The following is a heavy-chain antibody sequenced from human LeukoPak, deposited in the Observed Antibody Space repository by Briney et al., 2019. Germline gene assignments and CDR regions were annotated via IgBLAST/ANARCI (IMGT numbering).Heavy chain of an antibody. CDR1: GFTFSSYW. V-gene: IGHV3-21*01. Sequence: GGSLRLSCAASGFTFSSYWMSWVRQAPGKGLEWVSSISSSSSYIYYADSVKGRFTISRDNAKNSLYLQMNSLRAEDTAVYYCARAGGSGSYPLVLFDPWGQGTLVTVSS. J-gene: IGHJ5*02. D-gene: IGHD3-10*01. CDR3: ARAGGSGSYPLVLFDP. CDR2: ISSSSSYI.